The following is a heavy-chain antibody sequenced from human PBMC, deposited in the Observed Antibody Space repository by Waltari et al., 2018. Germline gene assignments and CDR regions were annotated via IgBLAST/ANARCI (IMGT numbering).Heavy chain of an antibody. CDR3: TTDGGYDYIWGSYRYWYFDL. J-gene: IGHJ2*01. Sequence: EVQLVESGGGLVKPGGSLRLSCAASGFTFSNAWMSWVRQAPGKGLEWVGRIKSKTDGGTKDYAEPVKGRFTISRDDSKNTLYLQMNSLKTEDTAVYYCTTDGGYDYIWGSYRYWYFDLWGRGTLVTVSS. CDR2: IKSKTDGGTK. D-gene: IGHD3-16*02. CDR1: GFTFSNAW. V-gene: IGHV3-15*01.